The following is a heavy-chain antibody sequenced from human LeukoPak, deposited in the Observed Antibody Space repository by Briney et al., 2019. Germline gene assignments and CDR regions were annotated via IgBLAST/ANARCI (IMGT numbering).Heavy chain of an antibody. V-gene: IGHV3-23*01. J-gene: IGHJ4*02. CDR2: LSGTSDST. CDR3: AKVATWTHFDY. CDR1: RFTFSSYE. Sequence: GGSLRLSCAASRFTFSSYEMNWVRQAPGKGLEWVSALSGTSDSTYYADSVKGRFSISRDNSKNTLYLQISSLRVEDTAVYYCAKVATWTHFDYWGQGILVTVSS. D-gene: IGHD3/OR15-3a*01.